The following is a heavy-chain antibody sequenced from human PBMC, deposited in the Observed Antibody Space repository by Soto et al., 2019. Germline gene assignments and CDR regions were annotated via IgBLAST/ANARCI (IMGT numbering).Heavy chain of an antibody. CDR3: RSGAVVEYYYYYGMDV. J-gene: IGHJ6*02. D-gene: IGHD2-15*01. V-gene: IGHV4-39*01. CDR1: GGSISSSSYY. Sequence: SETLSITCTVSGGSISSSSYYWGWIRQPPGKGLEWIGSIYYSGSTYYNPSLKSRVTISVDTSKNQFSLKLSSVTAADTTVYYCRSGAVVEYYYYYGMDVWGQGTTVTVSS. CDR2: IYYSGST.